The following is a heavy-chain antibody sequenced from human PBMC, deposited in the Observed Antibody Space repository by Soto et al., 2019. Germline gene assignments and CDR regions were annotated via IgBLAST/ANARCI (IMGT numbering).Heavy chain of an antibody. Sequence: QVQLQESGPGLVKPSETLSLTCTVSGGSISSYYWSWIRQHPGKGLEWIGYIYYSGSTHYNPSLKSRVTISVDPSKNQFTLKLSSVPSADTAVYYCARRYVGTLDYLGQGALVSVSS. D-gene: IGHD3-16*01. CDR3: ARRYVGTLDY. CDR2: IYYSGST. J-gene: IGHJ4*02. CDR1: GGSISSYY. V-gene: IGHV4-59*08.